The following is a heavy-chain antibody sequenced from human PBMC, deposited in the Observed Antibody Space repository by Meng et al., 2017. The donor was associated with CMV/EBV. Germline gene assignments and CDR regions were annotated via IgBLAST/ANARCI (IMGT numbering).Heavy chain of an antibody. D-gene: IGHD6-13*01. Sequence: ASGGTFRSYAISWVRQAPGQGLEWMGGIIPIFGTANYAQKFQGRVTITTDESTSTAYMELSSLRSEDTAVYYCATPSAGYSSSWYDYWGQGTLVTVSS. V-gene: IGHV1-69*05. CDR1: GGTFRSYA. J-gene: IGHJ4*02. CDR2: IIPIFGTA. CDR3: ATPSAGYSSSWYDY.